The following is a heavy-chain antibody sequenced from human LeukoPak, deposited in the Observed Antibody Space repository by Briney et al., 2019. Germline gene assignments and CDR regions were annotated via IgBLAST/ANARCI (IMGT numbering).Heavy chain of an antibody. CDR1: GFTFSSYG. Sequence: GGSLRLSCAASGFTFSSYGMHWVRQAPGKGLEWVAVISYDGSNKYYADSVKGRFTISRDNSKNTLYLQMNSLRAEDTAVYYCAKGYYYDSSGYPRVEPTSFDYWGQGTLVTVSS. D-gene: IGHD3-22*01. V-gene: IGHV3-30*18. J-gene: IGHJ4*02. CDR2: ISYDGSNK. CDR3: AKGYYYDSSGYPRVEPTSFDY.